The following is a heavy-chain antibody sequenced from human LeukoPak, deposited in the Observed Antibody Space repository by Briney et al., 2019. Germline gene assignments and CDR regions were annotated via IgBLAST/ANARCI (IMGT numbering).Heavy chain of an antibody. CDR2: ISSLSGTI. V-gene: IGHV3-48*01. CDR1: GFTFSTYS. CDR3: ARGEHYYDSSGYQMGPLFDY. Sequence: GGSLRLSCAASGFTFSTYSMNWVRQAPGKGLEWVSYISSLSGTIYYADSVKGRFTISRDNAKNSLYLQMNSLRAEDTAVYYCARGEHYYDSSGYQMGPLFDYWGQGTLVTVSS. D-gene: IGHD3-22*01. J-gene: IGHJ4*02.